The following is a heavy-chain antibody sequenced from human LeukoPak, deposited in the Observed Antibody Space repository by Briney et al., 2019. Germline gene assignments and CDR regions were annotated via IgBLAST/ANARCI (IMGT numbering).Heavy chain of an antibody. J-gene: IGHJ6*04. CDR3: ARGRVPSGSYSYYYYGMDV. Sequence: PGGSLRLSCAASGFTLSSYSMNWVRQAPGKGLEGVSSISNSSSYIYYVDSVKGRFTISRDNAKNSLYLQINSLRAEDTAVSYCARGRVPSGSYSYYYYGMDVWGKGTTVTVSS. D-gene: IGHD3-10*01. V-gene: IGHV3-21*01. CDR2: ISNSSSYI. CDR1: GFTLSSYS.